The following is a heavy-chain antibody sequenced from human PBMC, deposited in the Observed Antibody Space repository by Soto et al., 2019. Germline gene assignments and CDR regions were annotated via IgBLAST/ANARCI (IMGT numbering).Heavy chain of an antibody. CDR3: ARRYGSFFDI. CDR1: GGSISSYY. Sequence: SETLSLSCSVSGGSISSYYWSWIRQPPGKGLEWIGYIYYSGSTNSNPSLKSRVTISVDTSKNQFSLKLSSVTAADTAVYYCARRYGSFFDIWGQGTMVTVSS. D-gene: IGHD3-10*01. J-gene: IGHJ3*02. CDR2: IYYSGST. V-gene: IGHV4-59*08.